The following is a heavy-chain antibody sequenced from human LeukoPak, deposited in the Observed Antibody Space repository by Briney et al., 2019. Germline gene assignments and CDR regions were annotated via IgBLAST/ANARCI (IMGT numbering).Heavy chain of an antibody. V-gene: IGHV4-34*01. Sequence: SETLSLTCAVYGGSFSGYYWSWIRQPPGKGLGWIGEINHSGSTNYNPSLKSRVTISVDTSKNQFSLKLSSVTAADTAVYYCARGRGSGWNYYYYYYMDVWGKGTTVTVSS. CDR3: ARGRGSGWNYYYYYYMDV. CDR1: GGSFSGYY. J-gene: IGHJ6*03. D-gene: IGHD6-19*01. CDR2: INHSGST.